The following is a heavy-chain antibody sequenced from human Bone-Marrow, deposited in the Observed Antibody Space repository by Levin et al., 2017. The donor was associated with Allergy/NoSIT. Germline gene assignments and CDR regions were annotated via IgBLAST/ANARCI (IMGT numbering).Heavy chain of an antibody. V-gene: IGHV4-59*08. Sequence: LTCTVSGGSTSNYYLSWIRQTPGRGLEWLGYIYSSGSTNYNPSLKSRVTISADSSKRQVSLKLNSVTAGDTAVYYCARHDDFWGGHYGMDVWGQGTAVAVSS. D-gene: IGHD3-3*01. CDR3: ARHDDFWGGHYGMDV. CDR1: GGSTSNYY. CDR2: IYSSGST. J-gene: IGHJ6*02.